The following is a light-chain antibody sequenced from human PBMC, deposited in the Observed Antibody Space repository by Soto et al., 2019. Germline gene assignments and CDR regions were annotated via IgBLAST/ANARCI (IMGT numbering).Light chain of an antibody. CDR3: QQSHSTPRT. Sequence: DIQMTQPPSSLSASVGDRVTITCRASQSISSYLNWYQQKPGKAPKLLIYAASSLQSGVPSRFSGSGSGTDFTLTISSLQPEDFATYYCQQSHSTPRTFGQGTKLEIK. CDR1: QSISSY. V-gene: IGKV1-39*01. J-gene: IGKJ2*02. CDR2: AAS.